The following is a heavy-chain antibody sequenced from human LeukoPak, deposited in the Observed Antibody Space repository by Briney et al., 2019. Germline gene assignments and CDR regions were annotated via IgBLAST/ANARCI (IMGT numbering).Heavy chain of an antibody. J-gene: IGHJ6*02. CDR3: ARDLGRMGAINYYYYGMDV. V-gene: IGHV4-4*07. Sequence: SETLSLTCTVSGGSISSYYWSWIRQPAGKGLEWIGRIYTSGSTNYNPSLKSRVTMSVDTSKNQFSLKLSSVTAADTAVYHCARDLGRMGAINYYYYGMDVWGQGTTVTVSS. D-gene: IGHD1-26*01. CDR1: GGSISSYY. CDR2: IYTSGST.